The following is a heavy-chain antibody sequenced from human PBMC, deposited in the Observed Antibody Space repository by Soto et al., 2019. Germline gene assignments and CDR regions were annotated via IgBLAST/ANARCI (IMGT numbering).Heavy chain of an antibody. D-gene: IGHD3-10*02. Sequence: QVRLQESGPGLVKPSQTLSLTCSVSGVSISSADCYWSWIRHPPGKALEWLRDMSYSGSTYYNPSHRCRITLSLDTSKNHYSLTLNSVAAAATAVYFCSRGTIDYFVTSRARYGLDVWGQGTAVSVSS. CDR2: MSYSGST. V-gene: IGHV4-30-4*01. J-gene: IGHJ6*02. CDR1: GVSISSADCY. CDR3: SRGTIDYFVTSRARYGLDV.